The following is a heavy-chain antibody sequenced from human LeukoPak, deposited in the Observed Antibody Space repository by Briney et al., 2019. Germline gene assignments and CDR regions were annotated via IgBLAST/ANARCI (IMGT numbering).Heavy chain of an antibody. J-gene: IGHJ1*01. CDR2: IKSDGST. D-gene: IGHD3-22*01. Sequence: GGSLRLSCAASGFTFSRYWMHWVRHAPGKGLVWVSRIKSDGSTNYADSVKGRFTISRDNAKNTVSLQVNSLRAEDTGVYYCARAPAEIGGYYPEYFRHWGQGTLVTVSS. V-gene: IGHV3-74*01. CDR3: ARAPAEIGGYYPEYFRH. CDR1: GFTFSRYW.